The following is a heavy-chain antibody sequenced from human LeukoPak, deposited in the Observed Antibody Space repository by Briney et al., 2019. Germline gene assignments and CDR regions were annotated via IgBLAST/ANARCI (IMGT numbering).Heavy chain of an antibody. D-gene: IGHD2-2*01. Sequence: ASVKVSCKVSGYTFTSYAMHWVRQAPGQRLEWMGWINAGNGNTKYSQKFQGRVTITRDTSASTAYMELSSLRSEDTAVYYCAIQLLIGGYDYWGQGTLVTVSS. J-gene: IGHJ4*02. CDR2: INAGNGNT. CDR3: AIQLLIGGYDY. V-gene: IGHV1-3*01. CDR1: GYTFTSYA.